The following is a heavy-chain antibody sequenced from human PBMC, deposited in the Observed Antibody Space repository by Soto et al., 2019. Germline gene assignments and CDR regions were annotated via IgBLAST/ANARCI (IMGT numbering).Heavy chain of an antibody. V-gene: IGHV3-9*01. Sequence: EVQLVESGGGLVQPGRSLRLSCAASGFTFDDYAMHWVGQAPGKGLEWVSGISWNSGSIGYADSVKGRFTISRDNAKNSLYLQMNSLRSEDTALYYCAKYRGFGELFGYFDYWGQGTLVTVSS. CDR3: AKYRGFGELFGYFDY. CDR2: ISWNSGSI. D-gene: IGHD3-10*01. CDR1: GFTFDDYA. J-gene: IGHJ4*02.